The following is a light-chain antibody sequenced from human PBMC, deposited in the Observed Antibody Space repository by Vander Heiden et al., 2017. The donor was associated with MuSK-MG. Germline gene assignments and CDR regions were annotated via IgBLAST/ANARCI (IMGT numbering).Light chain of an antibody. J-gene: IGKJ4*01. V-gene: IGKV3-11*01. CDR3: QRRSHGLLRT. CDR2: DAS. CDR1: QSVSSY. Sequence: EIVLTQSPATLSLSPGERATLSCRASQSVSSYLAWYQQKPGQAPRLLIYDASNRATGIPARFSGSGSGTDFTLTISSLEPEDFAVYYCQRRSHGLLRTFGGGTKVEIK.